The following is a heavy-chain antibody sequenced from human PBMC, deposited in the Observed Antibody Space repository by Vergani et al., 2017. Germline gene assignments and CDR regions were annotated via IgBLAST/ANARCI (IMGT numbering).Heavy chain of an antibody. J-gene: IGHJ4*02. Sequence: QLQLRESGPGLVKPSETLSLTCPVSGGSISSSSYYWGWIRQPPGKGLEWIGCIYYSGITYYNPSLKSRVTISVDTSKNQFSLKLSSVTAAATAVYYCARADGVITNPCYYWGQGTLVTVSS. D-gene: IGHD1-14*01. V-gene: IGHV4-39*01. CDR2: IYYSGIT. CDR1: GGSISSSSYY. CDR3: ARADGVITNPCYY.